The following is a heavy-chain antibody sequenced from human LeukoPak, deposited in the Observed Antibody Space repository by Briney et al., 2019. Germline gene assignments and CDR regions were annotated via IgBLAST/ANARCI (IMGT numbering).Heavy chain of an antibody. Sequence: GGSLRLSCAASRFTFSSYSMNWVRQAPGKGLEWVSSISSSSSYIYYADSVKGRFTISRDNAKNSLYLQMNSLRAEDTAVYYCARDYDLDNYIDVWGKGTTVTVSS. CDR1: RFTFSSYS. D-gene: IGHD3-16*01. CDR3: ARDYDLDNYIDV. V-gene: IGHV3-21*01. J-gene: IGHJ6*03. CDR2: ISSSSSYI.